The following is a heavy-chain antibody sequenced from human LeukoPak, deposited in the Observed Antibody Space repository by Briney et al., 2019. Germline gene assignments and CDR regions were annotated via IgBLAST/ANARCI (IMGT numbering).Heavy chain of an antibody. D-gene: IGHD1-26*01. CDR3: ATDPVGVGATFDY. V-gene: IGHV1-24*01. J-gene: IGHJ4*02. CDR2: FDPEDGET. CDR1: GYTLTELS. Sequence: ASVKVSCKVSGYTLTELSMHWVRQAPGKGLEWMGGFDPEDGETIYAQKFHGRVTMTEDTSTDTAYMELSSLKSEDTAVYYCATDPVGVGATFDYWGQGTLVTVSS.